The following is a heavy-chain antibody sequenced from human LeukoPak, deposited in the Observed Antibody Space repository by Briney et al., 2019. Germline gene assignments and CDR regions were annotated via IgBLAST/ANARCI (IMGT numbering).Heavy chain of an antibody. J-gene: IGHJ3*02. D-gene: IGHD3-22*01. CDR3: ARVKRITMMVSDAFDI. Sequence: GGSLRLSCAASGFTFDDYGMSWVRQAPGKGLEWVSGINWNGGSTGYADSVKGRFTISRDNAKNSLYLQMNSLRAEDTALYYCARVKRITMMVSDAFDIWGQGTMVTVSS. V-gene: IGHV3-20*04. CDR1: GFTFDDYG. CDR2: INWNGGST.